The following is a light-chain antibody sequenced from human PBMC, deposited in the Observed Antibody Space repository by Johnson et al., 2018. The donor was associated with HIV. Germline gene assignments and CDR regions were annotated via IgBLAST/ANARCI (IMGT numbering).Light chain of an antibody. J-gene: IGLJ1*01. Sequence: QLVLTQPPSVSAAPGQKVTISCSGSSSNIGNNYVSWYQQLPGTAPKLLIYENNKRPSGIPDRFSGSKSGTSATLGITGLQTGDEADYYCGTWDSNLSVGNVFGTGTKLSVL. CDR3: GTWDSNLSVGNV. CDR2: ENN. CDR1: SSNIGNNY. V-gene: IGLV1-51*02.